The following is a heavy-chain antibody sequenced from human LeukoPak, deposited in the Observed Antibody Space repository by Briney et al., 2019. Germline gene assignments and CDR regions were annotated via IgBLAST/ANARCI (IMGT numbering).Heavy chain of an antibody. V-gene: IGHV3-30*18. CDR1: GFTFSSYG. J-gene: IGHJ4*02. Sequence: GGSLRLSCAASGFTFSSYGMHWVRQAPGKGLEWVAVISYDGSNKYYADSVKGRFTISRDNSKNTLYLQMNSLRAEDTAVYYCAKIMTLLWFGEPLDYFDYWGQGTLVTVSS. D-gene: IGHD3-10*01. CDR3: AKIMTLLWFGEPLDYFDY. CDR2: ISYDGSNK.